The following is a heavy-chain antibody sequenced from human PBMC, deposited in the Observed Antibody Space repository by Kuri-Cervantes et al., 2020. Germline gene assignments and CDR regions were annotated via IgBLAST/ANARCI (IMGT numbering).Heavy chain of an antibody. V-gene: IGHV1-3*01. D-gene: IGHD3-22*01. Sequence: ASVKGSCKAPGYTFTSYAMHWVRQAPGQRLEWMGWINAGNGNTKYSQKFQGRVTITRDTSASTAYMELSSLRSEDTAVYYCAGDPPYDSSGYYYGAHAFDIWGQGTMVTVSS. CDR3: AGDPPYDSSGYYYGAHAFDI. J-gene: IGHJ3*02. CDR2: INAGNGNT. CDR1: GYTFTSYA.